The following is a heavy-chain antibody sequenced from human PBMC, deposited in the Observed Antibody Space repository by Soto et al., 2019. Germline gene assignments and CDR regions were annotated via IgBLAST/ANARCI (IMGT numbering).Heavy chain of an antibody. CDR3: ARDPIPQVNWCDP. J-gene: IGHJ5*02. CDR1: GGSISSGDYY. CDR2: IYYSGST. V-gene: IGHV4-30-4*01. Sequence: SETLSLTCTVSGGSISSGDYYWSWIRQPPGKGLEWIGYIYYSGSTYYNPSLKSRVTISVDTSKNQFSLKLSSVTAADTAVYYCARDPIPQVNWCDPWGQGTLVTVSS.